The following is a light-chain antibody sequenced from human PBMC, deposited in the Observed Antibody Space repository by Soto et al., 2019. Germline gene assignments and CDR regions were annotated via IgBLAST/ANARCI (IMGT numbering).Light chain of an antibody. V-gene: IGKV4-1*01. Sequence: DIVMTQFPESLAVSLGERATINCKSSQSVLYSSDNKNYLAWYQQKPGQPPKLLTYWASTRESGVPDRFSGSGSGTDFPLSISRLQAADVAVYSCQQYYTTPWTFGQGTKLEIK. J-gene: IGKJ1*01. CDR1: QSVLYSSDNKNY. CDR3: QQYYTTPWT. CDR2: WAS.